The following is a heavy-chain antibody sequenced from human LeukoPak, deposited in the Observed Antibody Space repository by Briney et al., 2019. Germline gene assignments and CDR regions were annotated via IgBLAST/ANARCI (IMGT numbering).Heavy chain of an antibody. J-gene: IGHJ4*02. V-gene: IGHV4-34*01. CDR1: GESFSDYF. D-gene: IGHD3-9*01. Sequence: SETLSLTCAVYGESFSDYFWSWIRQTPGKGLGWIGEISQSGSTNYNPSLKSRVTILVDTSKNQFSLKLNSVTAADTGVYYCASFSNLETGLTGNYWGQGILVTVSS. CDR3: ASFSNLETGLTGNY. CDR2: ISQSGST.